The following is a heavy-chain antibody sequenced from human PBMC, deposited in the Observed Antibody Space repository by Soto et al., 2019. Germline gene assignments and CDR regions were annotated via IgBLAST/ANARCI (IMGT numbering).Heavy chain of an antibody. CDR3: ASALRYFDWFSYAMDV. J-gene: IGHJ6*02. V-gene: IGHV4-59*01. Sequence: QVQLQESGPGLVKPSETLSLTCSVSGGSNSSYYWTWIRQPPGKELEWIGYIHSSGSTNYNPSLKGRVTISGDTAKKQFTLRLRAVTAADTAVYYGASALRYFDWFSYAMDVVGQGTTVTVSS. D-gene: IGHD3-9*01. CDR1: GGSNSSYY. CDR2: IHSSGST.